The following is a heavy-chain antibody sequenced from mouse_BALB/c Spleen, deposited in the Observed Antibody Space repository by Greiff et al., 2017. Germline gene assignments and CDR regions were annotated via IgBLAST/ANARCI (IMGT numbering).Heavy chain of an antibody. CDR1: GYIFTSYW. V-gene: IGHV1-80*01. CDR3: ARRGTTVNYAMDY. D-gene: IGHD1-1*01. Sequence: VQVVESGAELVRPGASVKLSCKTSGYIFTSYWIHWVKQRSGQGLEWIGQIYPGDGDTNYNGKFKGKATLTADKSSSTAYMQLSSLTSEDSAVYFCARRGTTVNYAMDYWGQGTSVTVSS. CDR2: IYPGDGDT. J-gene: IGHJ4*01.